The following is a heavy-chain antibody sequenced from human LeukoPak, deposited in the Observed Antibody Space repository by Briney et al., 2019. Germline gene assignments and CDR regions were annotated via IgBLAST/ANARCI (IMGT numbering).Heavy chain of an antibody. CDR3: AKDATYYYGSGSY. J-gene: IGHJ4*02. Sequence: SGGSLRLSCAASGFAFSSYAMSWVRQAPGKGLEWVSAISGSGGSTYYADSVKGRFTISRDNSKNTLYLQMNSLRAEDTAVYYCAKDATYYYGSGSYWGQGTLVTVSS. CDR2: ISGSGGST. V-gene: IGHV3-23*01. CDR1: GFAFSSYA. D-gene: IGHD3-10*01.